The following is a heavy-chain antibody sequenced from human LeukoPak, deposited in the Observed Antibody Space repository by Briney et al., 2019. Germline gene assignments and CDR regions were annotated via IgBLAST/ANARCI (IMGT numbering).Heavy chain of an antibody. CDR2: IYPGDSDT. CDR3: ARREGITGNTKWFDP. J-gene: IGHJ5*02. V-gene: IGHV5-51*01. Sequence: GESLKISCQGSGYSFTSYWIGWVRPMPGEGLEWMGIIYPGDSDTRYSPSFQGQVTISVDKSISTAYLQWSSLKASDTAMYYCARREGITGNTKWFDPWGQGTLVTVSS. D-gene: IGHD1-20*01. CDR1: GYSFTSYW.